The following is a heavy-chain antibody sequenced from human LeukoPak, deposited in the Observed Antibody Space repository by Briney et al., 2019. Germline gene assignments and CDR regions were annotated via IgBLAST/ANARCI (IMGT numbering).Heavy chain of an antibody. J-gene: IGHJ6*03. D-gene: IGHD3-10*01. V-gene: IGHV4-39*07. CDR3: ARFGPHGSGSYYNVRGYYYMDV. CDR2: AYYSGST. Sequence: PSQTLSLTCTVSGGSISSSTYYWGWIRQPRGKGLEWIGSAYYSGSTYYNPSLKSRLTISVDTSKNQFSLKLSSVTAADTAVYYCARFGPHGSGSYYNVRGYYYMDVWGKGTTVTVSS. CDR1: GGSISSSTYY.